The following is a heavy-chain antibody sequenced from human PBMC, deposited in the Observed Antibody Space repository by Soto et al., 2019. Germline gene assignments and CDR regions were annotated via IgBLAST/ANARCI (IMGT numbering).Heavy chain of an antibody. D-gene: IGHD6-13*01. Sequence: ESLKISCKGSGFSFTTYWIAWVRQMPGKGLECMGIIYPGDSDTRYSPSFQGQVTISADKSISTAYLQRSSLKASDTAMYYCARTAAAGKYYYGVDVWGQGTTVTVSS. V-gene: IGHV5-51*01. CDR1: GFSFTTYW. J-gene: IGHJ6*02. CDR3: ARTAAAGKYYYGVDV. CDR2: IYPGDSDT.